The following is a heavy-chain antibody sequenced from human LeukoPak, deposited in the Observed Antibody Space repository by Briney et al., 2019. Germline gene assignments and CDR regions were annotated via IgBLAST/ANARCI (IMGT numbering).Heavy chain of an antibody. V-gene: IGHV3-53*01. CDR3: ARDSSGWYDH. J-gene: IGHJ5*02. CDR2: IYAGGTT. CDR1: GFTVSTNY. Sequence: GGSLRLSCAASGFTVSTNYMSWVRQAPGRGLEWVSVIYAGGTTYYADSVKGRFTISRDNSKNTLYLQMNSLRDEDTAVYYCARDSSGWYDHWGHGTLVTVSS. D-gene: IGHD6-19*01.